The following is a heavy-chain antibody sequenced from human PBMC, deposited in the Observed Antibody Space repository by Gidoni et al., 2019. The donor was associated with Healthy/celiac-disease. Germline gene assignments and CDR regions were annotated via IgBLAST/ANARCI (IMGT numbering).Heavy chain of an antibody. CDR1: GYTFTGYY. J-gene: IGHJ4*02. V-gene: IGHV1-2*02. CDR2: INPNSGGT. CDR3: ARGIAAASRRYYFDY. D-gene: IGHD6-13*01. Sequence: QVQLVQSGAEVKKPGASVKVSCKASGYTFTGYYMHWVRQAPGQGLEWMGWINPNSGGTNYAQKLKGRVTMTRDTSISTAYMELSRLRSDDTAVYYCARGIAAASRRYYFDYWGQGTLVTVSS.